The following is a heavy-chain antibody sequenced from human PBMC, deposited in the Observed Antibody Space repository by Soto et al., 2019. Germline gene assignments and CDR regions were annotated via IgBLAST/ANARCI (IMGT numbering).Heavy chain of an antibody. Sequence: ASVKVSCKASGYTFTGYYMHWVRQAPGQGLEWMGWINPNSGGTNYAQKFQGWVTMTRDTSISTAYMELSRLRSDDTAVYYCARDSRAAGATLYAFDIWGQGTMVTVSS. CDR1: GYTFTGYY. CDR3: ARDSRAAGATLYAFDI. V-gene: IGHV1-2*04. D-gene: IGHD1-26*01. J-gene: IGHJ3*02. CDR2: INPNSGGT.